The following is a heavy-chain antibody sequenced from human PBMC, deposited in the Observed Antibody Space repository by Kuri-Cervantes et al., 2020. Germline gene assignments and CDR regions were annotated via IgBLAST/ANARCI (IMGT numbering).Heavy chain of an antibody. CDR3: ARASLGYCSSTSCYLGGTRFDY. CDR1: ACTFSSYG. J-gene: IGHJ4*02. D-gene: IGHD2-2*01. V-gene: IGHV3-30*19. Sequence: GGSLRLSCPASACTFSSYGMHWARQAPGKGLEWVAVISYDGSNKYYADSVKGRFTISRDNSKNTLYLQMNSLRAEDTAVYYCARASLGYCSSTSCYLGGTRFDYWGQGTLVTVSS. CDR2: ISYDGSNK.